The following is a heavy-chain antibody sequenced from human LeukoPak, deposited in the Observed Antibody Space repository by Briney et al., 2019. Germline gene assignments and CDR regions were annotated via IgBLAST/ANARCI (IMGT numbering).Heavy chain of an antibody. V-gene: IGHV3-48*03. CDR1: GFTFSSYE. CDR2: ISSSGTPI. J-gene: IGHJ4*02. Sequence: GGSLRLSCAASGFTFSSYEMNWVRQAPGKGLEWVSYISSSGTPIHYADSVKGRFTISRDNAKNSLFLQMNSLRAEDTAVYYCAREKTACGGDCYDSWGQGTLVSVSS. CDR3: AREKTACGGDCYDS. D-gene: IGHD2-21*01.